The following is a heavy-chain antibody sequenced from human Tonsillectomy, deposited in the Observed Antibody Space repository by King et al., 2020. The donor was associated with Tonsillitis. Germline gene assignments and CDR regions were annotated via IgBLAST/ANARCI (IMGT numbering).Heavy chain of an antibody. CDR2: ISVYSGYT. D-gene: IGHD1-26*01. CDR3: ARVLSGSYRYYFDY. V-gene: IGHV1-18*04. Sequence: QLVQSGVEVKKPGASVKVSCQTSGYTFTSYDITWVRQAPGQGLEWMGWISVYSGYTDYAQNLQGRDTVTADTSTSTAYMELRSLTSDDTAVYYCARVLSGSYRYYFDYWGQGTLVTVSS. J-gene: IGHJ4*02. CDR1: GYTFTSYD.